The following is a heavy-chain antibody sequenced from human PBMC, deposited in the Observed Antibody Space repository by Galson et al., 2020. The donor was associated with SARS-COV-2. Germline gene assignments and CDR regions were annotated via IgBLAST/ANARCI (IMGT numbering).Heavy chain of an antibody. V-gene: IGHV4-61*02. CDR3: ARGNSHCVTIFGVLTGTCGMDV. Sequence: SETLSLTCTVSGASISSGSYYWSWIRQPAGKGLEWIGRIYKSGNTNYNPSLWSQVTISLDTSKNQFSLKLTSVTAADTAVYYCARGNSHCVTIFGVLTGTCGMDVWGQGTTVTVSS. D-gene: IGHD3-3*01. CDR2: IYKSGNT. J-gene: IGHJ6*02. CDR1: GASISSGSYY.